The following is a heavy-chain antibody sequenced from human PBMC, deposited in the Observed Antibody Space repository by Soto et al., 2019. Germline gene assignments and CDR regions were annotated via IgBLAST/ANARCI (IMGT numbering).Heavy chain of an antibody. Sequence: SLGLSCAASGFTFSSYAMHWVRQAPGTGLEWVAVISYDGSNKYYADSVKGRFTISRDNSKNTLYLQMNSLRAEDTAVYYCARGAHVRIPLIVVVVDFPGPGPLVTLS. CDR3: ARGAHVRIPLIVVVVDF. J-gene: IGHJ4*02. D-gene: IGHD3-22*01. CDR1: GFTFSSYA. CDR2: ISYDGSNK. V-gene: IGHV3-30-3*01.